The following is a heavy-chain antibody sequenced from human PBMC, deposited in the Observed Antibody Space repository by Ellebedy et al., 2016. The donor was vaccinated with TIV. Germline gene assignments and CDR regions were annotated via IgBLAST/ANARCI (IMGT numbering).Heavy chain of an antibody. Sequence: GESLKISCAASGFTFSDYWMSWVRQAPGKGLEWVANIKTDGSETYYVDSVKGRFTISRENAKNALFLQMDGLRVDDSAVYYCVGFGVFNLWGQGAPVTVSS. CDR2: IKTDGSET. D-gene: IGHD3-3*01. J-gene: IGHJ5*02. CDR3: VGFGVFNL. CDR1: GFTFSDYW. V-gene: IGHV3-7*01.